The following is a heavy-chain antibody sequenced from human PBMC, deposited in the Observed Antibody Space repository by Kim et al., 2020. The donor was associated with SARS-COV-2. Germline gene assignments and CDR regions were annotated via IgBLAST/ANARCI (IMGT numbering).Heavy chain of an antibody. CDR3: ARRDCSSTSCFLDY. Sequence: NPSLKSRVTISVDTSKNQFSLKLSSVTAADTAVYYCARRDCSSTSCFLDYWGQGTLVTVSS. V-gene: IGHV4-34*01. D-gene: IGHD2-2*01. J-gene: IGHJ4*02.